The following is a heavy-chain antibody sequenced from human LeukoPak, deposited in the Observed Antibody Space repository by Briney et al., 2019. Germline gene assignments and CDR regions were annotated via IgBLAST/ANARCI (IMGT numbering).Heavy chain of an antibody. Sequence: GGSLRLSCATSGFTFSTYWMTWVRQAPGKGLEWVANINRDGSDKYYVDSVKGRFTISRDNAKNSLYLQMNSLRAEDTAVYYCAKERSLEIAVAGTVFDYWGQGTLVTVSS. V-gene: IGHV3-7*01. CDR2: INRDGSDK. J-gene: IGHJ4*02. D-gene: IGHD6-19*01. CDR3: AKERSLEIAVAGTVFDY. CDR1: GFTFSTYW.